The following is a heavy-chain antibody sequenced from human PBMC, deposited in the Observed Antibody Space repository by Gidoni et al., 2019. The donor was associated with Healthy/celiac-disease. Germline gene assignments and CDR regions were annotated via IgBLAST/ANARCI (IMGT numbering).Heavy chain of an antibody. CDR1: GGSVSSGSYY. V-gene: IGHV4-61*01. J-gene: IGHJ6*02. CDR3: ARDHRYSGYDQHHYYYYYGMDV. D-gene: IGHD5-12*01. Sequence: QVQLQESGPGLVKPSETLSLTCTVSGGSVSSGSYYWSWLRQPPGKGLEWIGYIYYSGSTNYNPSLKSRVTISVDTSKNQFSLKLSSVTAADTAVYYCARDHRYSGYDQHHYYYYYGMDVWGQGTTVTVSS. CDR2: IYYSGST.